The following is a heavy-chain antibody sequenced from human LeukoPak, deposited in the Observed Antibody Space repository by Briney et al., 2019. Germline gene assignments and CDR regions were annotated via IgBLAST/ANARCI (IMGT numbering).Heavy chain of an antibody. CDR2: ISSSSSYI. Sequence: GGSLRLSCAASGFTFSTYSMNWVRQTPGKGLEWVSPISSSSSYIYYADSVKGRFTISRDNAKNSLYLQMNSLRAEDTAVYYCARDRNSSSWFGGYWGQGTLVTVSS. V-gene: IGHV3-21*01. D-gene: IGHD6-13*01. CDR1: GFTFSTYS. CDR3: ARDRNSSSWFGGY. J-gene: IGHJ4*02.